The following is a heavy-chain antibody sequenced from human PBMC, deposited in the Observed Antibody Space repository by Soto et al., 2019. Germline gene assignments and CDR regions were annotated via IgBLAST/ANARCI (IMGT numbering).Heavy chain of an antibody. CDR2: IYYSGST. J-gene: IGHJ6*02. D-gene: IGHD2-15*01. CDR1: GGSISSYY. V-gene: IGHV4-59*08. Sequence: ETLSLTCTVSGGSISSYYWSWIRQPPGKGLEWIGYIYYSGSTNYNPSLKSRVTISVDTSKNQFSLKLSSVTAADTAVYYCARTLGYCSGGSCYPAYGYGMDVWGQGTTVTVSS. CDR3: ARTLGYCSGGSCYPAYGYGMDV.